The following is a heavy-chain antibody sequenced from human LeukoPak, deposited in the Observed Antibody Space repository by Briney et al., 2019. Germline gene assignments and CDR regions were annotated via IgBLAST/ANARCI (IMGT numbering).Heavy chain of an antibody. D-gene: IGHD3-22*01. CDR3: ARRKGDTYYHDSSGYRYYFDY. CDR1: GYSISSGYY. V-gene: IGHV4-38-2*01. J-gene: IGHJ4*02. Sequence: PSETLSLTCAVSGYSISSGYYWGWIRQPPGKGLEWIGSIYHSGSTYYNPSLKSRDTISVDTSKNQFSLKLSSVTAADTAVYYCARRKGDTYYHDSSGYRYYFDYWGQGTLVTVSS. CDR2: IYHSGST.